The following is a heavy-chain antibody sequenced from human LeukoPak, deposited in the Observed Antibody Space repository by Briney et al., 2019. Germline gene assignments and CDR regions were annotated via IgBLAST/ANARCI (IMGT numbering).Heavy chain of an antibody. Sequence: GGSLRLSCAASGFTFDDYGMSWVRQAPGKGLEWVSGINWNGRSTGYADSVKGRFTISRDNAKNSLYLQMNSLRAEDTAVYYCARDLSGVAGYTYGRGIDYWGQGTLVTVSS. CDR3: ARDLSGVAGYTYGRGIDY. CDR2: INWNGRST. V-gene: IGHV3-20*04. D-gene: IGHD5-18*01. J-gene: IGHJ4*02. CDR1: GFTFDDYG.